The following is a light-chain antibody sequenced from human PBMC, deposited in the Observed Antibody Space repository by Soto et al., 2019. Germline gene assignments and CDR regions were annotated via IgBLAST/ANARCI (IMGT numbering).Light chain of an antibody. J-gene: IGKJ1*01. V-gene: IGKV1-5*01. CDR1: QSISSW. CDR3: QQYNSYPWT. CDR2: DAS. Sequence: DIQMTQSPSTLSASVGDRVTITCRASQSISSWLAWYQQKPGKAPKLLIYDASSLQSGVPSRFSGSGSGTEFTLTISSLQPDDFEPYCCQQYNSYPWTFGQGTKVEIK.